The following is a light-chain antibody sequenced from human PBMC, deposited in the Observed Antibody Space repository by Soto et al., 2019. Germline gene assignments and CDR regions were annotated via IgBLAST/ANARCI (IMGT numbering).Light chain of an antibody. Sequence: DIHLTQSPSFLSASVGDRVTITCRASQGISTYLAWYQQKSGKAPQLLISVASTLQSGVPSRFSGSVSGTEFTVTLSSLQPEDLAIYYCQQLYSYPYTFGQGTKLEI. J-gene: IGKJ2*01. CDR3: QQLYSYPYT. CDR2: VAS. CDR1: QGISTY. V-gene: IGKV1-9*01.